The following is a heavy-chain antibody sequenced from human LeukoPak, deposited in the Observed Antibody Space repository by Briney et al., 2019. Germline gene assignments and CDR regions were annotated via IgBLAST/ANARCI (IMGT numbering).Heavy chain of an antibody. D-gene: IGHD6-19*01. Sequence: ASVKVSCKASGYTFTSYAMHWARQAPGQRLEWMGWINAGNGNTKYSQKFQGRVTITRDTSASTAYMELSSLRSEDTAVYYCARGGIAVAGISYWGQGTLVTVSS. CDR2: INAGNGNT. CDR3: ARGGIAVAGISY. CDR1: GYTFTSYA. V-gene: IGHV1-3*01. J-gene: IGHJ4*02.